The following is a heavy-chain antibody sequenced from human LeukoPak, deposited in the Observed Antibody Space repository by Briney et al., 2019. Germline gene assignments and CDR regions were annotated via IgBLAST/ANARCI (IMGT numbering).Heavy chain of an antibody. CDR1: GFSFSSYW. V-gene: IGHV3-30*18. CDR2: ISYDESNK. CDR3: AKDRGDGYNWENYSGFDS. Sequence: GGSLRLSCAASGFSFSSYWMTWVRQAPGKGLEWVAVISYDESNKWYADSVKGRFTTSRDNSQNTLSLQMNSLRVEDTGVYHCAKDRGDGYNWENYSGFDSWGQGTLVTVSS. J-gene: IGHJ4*02. D-gene: IGHD5-24*01.